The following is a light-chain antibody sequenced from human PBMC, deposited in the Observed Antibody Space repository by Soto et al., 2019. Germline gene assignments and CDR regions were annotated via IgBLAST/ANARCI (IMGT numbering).Light chain of an antibody. CDR2: DAS. Sequence: EIVMTQSPDTLSVSPGERSTLSGRASQRISSYLAWYQQKPGQAPRLLIYDASNRATGIPARFSGSGSGTDFTLTISSLEPEDFAVYYCQQRSNWPPFFGQGTRLE. CDR1: QRISSY. J-gene: IGKJ5*01. V-gene: IGKV3-11*01. CDR3: QQRSNWPPF.